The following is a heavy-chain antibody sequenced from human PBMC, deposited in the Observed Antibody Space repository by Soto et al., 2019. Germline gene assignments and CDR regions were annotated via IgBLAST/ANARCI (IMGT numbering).Heavy chain of an antibody. J-gene: IGHJ4*02. D-gene: IGHD1-1*01. CDR1: GFTFSSYG. V-gene: IGHV3-7*01. CDR2: IWPDETDR. Sequence: PGGSLRLSCAASGFTFSSYGMHWVRQAPGKGLEWVATIWPDETDRKYVDSVKGRFTVSRDNAKSSLYLQMNSLRVEDTAMYYCASLLGSVTTFDYWGQGTLVTVSS. CDR3: ASLLGSVTTFDY.